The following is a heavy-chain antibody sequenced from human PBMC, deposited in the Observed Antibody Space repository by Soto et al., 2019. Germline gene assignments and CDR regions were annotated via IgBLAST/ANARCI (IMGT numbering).Heavy chain of an antibody. CDR1: GFTFSDCW. V-gene: IGHV3-7*03. CDR3: ATPLSYSSGWVPAEYFQH. Sequence: GGSLRLSCEASGFTFSDCWMSWVRQAPGKGLEWVANIKKDGSERYYVDSMKGRFAISRDNSKNTLYLQMNNLRAEDTAVYYCATPLSYSSGWVPAEYFQHWGQGTLVTVSS. D-gene: IGHD6-19*01. J-gene: IGHJ1*01. CDR2: IKKDGSER.